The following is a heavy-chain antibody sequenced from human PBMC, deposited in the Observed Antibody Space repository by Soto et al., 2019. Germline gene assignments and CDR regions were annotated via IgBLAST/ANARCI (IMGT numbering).Heavy chain of an antibody. V-gene: IGHV2-5*02. Sequence: QITLKESGPTLVKPTQTLTLTCTFSGFSLTTDRVGVGWIRQPPGEALEWLAVIYWDDSKTYRPSLESRLTITKDTSKNHVALTMTNMDSLDTATYYCEHAYGGRSLYWGQGTLVTVSS. D-gene: IGHD1-26*01. CDR1: GFSLTTDRVG. J-gene: IGHJ4*02. CDR2: IYWDDSK. CDR3: EHAYGGRSLY.